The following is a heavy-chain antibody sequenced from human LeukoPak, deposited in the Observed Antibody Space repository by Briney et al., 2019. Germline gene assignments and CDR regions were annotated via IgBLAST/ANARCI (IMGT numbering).Heavy chain of an antibody. CDR1: GGSFSGYY. CDR3: ARGPDYYDSSGYFDY. D-gene: IGHD3-22*01. V-gene: IGHV4-34*01. Sequence: SETLSLTCAVYGGSFSGYYWSWIRQPPGKGLEWIGEINHSGSTNYNPSLKSRVTISVDTSKNQFSLKLSSVTAADTAMYYCARGPDYYDSSGYFDYWGQGTLVTVSS. CDR2: INHSGST. J-gene: IGHJ4*02.